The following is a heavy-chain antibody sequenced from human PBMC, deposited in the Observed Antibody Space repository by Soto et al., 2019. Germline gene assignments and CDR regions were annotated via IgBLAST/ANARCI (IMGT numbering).Heavy chain of an antibody. CDR3: ARLGGYYQAFDS. CDR1: GGSIRDNY. D-gene: IGHD3-22*01. Sequence: SETLSLTCSVSGGSIRDNYWGWIRQPPGKGLEWIGYIYYTGTTKYNPSLKSRVTVSVDSSKNQFSLKLDSVTAADTAVYYCARLGGYYQAFDSWGQGTLVTAS. J-gene: IGHJ4*02. V-gene: IGHV4-59*08. CDR2: IYYTGTT.